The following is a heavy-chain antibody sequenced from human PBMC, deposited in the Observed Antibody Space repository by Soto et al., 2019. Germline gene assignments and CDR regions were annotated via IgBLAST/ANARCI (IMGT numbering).Heavy chain of an antibody. D-gene: IGHD1-26*01. CDR1: GDRFSSSVSG. CDR3: ERGENHTRRILAS. J-gene: IGHJ5*01. CDR2: TYYRSKWDY. V-gene: IGHV6-1*01. Sequence: SEGLALTCAISGDRFSSSVSGCGLGRRSRSRGLELVGRTYYRSKWDYEYAVSVRVRITINPDTSKNQYSLQLNSVTHEENAVYFCERGENHTRRILASWGQGTLVTVSS.